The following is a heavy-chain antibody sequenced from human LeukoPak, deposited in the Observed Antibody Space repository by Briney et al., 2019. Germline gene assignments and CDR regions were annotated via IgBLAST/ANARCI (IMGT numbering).Heavy chain of an antibody. Sequence: GGSLRLSCAASGFTFSTYATHWVRQAPGKGLEWVAGVSYDGKNEYYPDSVKGRFTISRDDSKNTLYLQMNSLRVDDTAIYFCARSGAYCGGDCPTNYWGQGSLVTVSS. D-gene: IGHD2-21*02. J-gene: IGHJ4*02. CDR3: ARSGAYCGGDCPTNY. CDR2: VSYDGKNE. CDR1: GFTFSTYA. V-gene: IGHV3-30*03.